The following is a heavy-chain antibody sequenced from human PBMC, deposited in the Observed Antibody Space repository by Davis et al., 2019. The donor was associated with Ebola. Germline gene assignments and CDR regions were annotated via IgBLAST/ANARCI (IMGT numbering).Heavy chain of an antibody. CDR3: AKDQAIHYGMDV. CDR1: GFTFSSYA. CDR2: ISGSGGST. D-gene: IGHD2-2*01. J-gene: IGHJ6*02. Sequence: GESLKISCAASGFTFSSYAMSWVRQAPGKGLEWVSAISGSGGSTYYADSVKGRFTISRDNSKNTLYLQMKSLRAEDTAVYYCAKDQAIHYGMDVWGQGTTVTVSS. V-gene: IGHV3-23*01.